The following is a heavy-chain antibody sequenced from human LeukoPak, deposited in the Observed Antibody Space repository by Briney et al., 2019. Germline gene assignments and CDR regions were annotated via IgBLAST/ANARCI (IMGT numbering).Heavy chain of an antibody. CDR1: GYSISSGYY. CDR3: ARAAYLPSIAAAGYYFDY. CDR2: IYQSGST. Sequence: SETLSLTCSVSGYSISSGYYWGWIRQPPGKGLEWIGSIYQSGSTYYNPSLKSRVTISVDTSKNQFSLKLSSVTAADTAVYYCARAAYLPSIAAAGYYFDYWGQGTLVTVSS. D-gene: IGHD6-13*01. V-gene: IGHV4-38-2*02. J-gene: IGHJ4*02.